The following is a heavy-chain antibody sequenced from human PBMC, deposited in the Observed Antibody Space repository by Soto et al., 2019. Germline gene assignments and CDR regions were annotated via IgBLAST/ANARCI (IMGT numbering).Heavy chain of an antibody. CDR1: GYTFSDYY. Sequence: ASVKVSCKASGYTFSDYYMHCVRQAPGQGLECMGWISPNNGATNYAQKFQDRVTMTRDASITTAYMELSRLRSDDTAVYYCARGGEFCSTGSCNSSLGDAFDVWGQGTTVTVSS. J-gene: IGHJ3*01. D-gene: IGHD2-15*01. CDR2: ISPNNGAT. CDR3: ARGGEFCSTGSCNSSLGDAFDV. V-gene: IGHV1-2*02.